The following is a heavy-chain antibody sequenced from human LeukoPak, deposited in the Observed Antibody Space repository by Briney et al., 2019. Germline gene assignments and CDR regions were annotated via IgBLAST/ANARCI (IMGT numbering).Heavy chain of an antibody. CDR3: ARDTFIAVAGFDY. V-gene: IGHV3-21*01. D-gene: IGHD6-19*01. CDR2: ISSSSSYI. Sequence: GGSLRLSCAASGFAFSSHWMHWVRQAPGKGLEWVSSISSSSSYIYYADSVKGRFTISRDNAKNSLYLQMNSLRAEDTAVYYCARDTFIAVAGFDYWGQGTLVTVSS. CDR1: GFAFSSHW. J-gene: IGHJ4*02.